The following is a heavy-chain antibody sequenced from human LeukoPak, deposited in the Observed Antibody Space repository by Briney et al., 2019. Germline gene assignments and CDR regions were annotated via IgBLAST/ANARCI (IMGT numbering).Heavy chain of an antibody. CDR2: IRQDGTGT. CDR3: AKDPNPFYDFWSGYK. CDR1: GFTFSNYW. D-gene: IGHD3-3*01. V-gene: IGHV3-7*03. J-gene: IGHJ4*02. Sequence: PGGSLRLSCAASGFTFSNYWMGWVRQAPGKGLEWVANIRQDGTGTYYLDSVKGRFTISRDNVKDSLYLQMNSLRGEDTAVYYCAKDPNPFYDFWSGYKWGQGTLVTVSS.